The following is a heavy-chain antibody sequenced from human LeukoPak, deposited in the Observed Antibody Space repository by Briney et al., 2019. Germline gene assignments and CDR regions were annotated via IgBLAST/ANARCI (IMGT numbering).Heavy chain of an antibody. D-gene: IGHD6-13*01. V-gene: IGHV4-59*08. CDR3: ARHVAATGIADYFHP. J-gene: IGHJ1*01. Sequence: SETLSLTCTVSGGFITSYYWSWLRQPPGKGLEWIGYLYYSGTNQYNPSLKSRVTISADKSKNQISLSLRSVTATDTAIYYCARHVAATGIADYFHPWGQGTLVTVSS. CDR1: GGFITSYY. CDR2: LYYSGTN.